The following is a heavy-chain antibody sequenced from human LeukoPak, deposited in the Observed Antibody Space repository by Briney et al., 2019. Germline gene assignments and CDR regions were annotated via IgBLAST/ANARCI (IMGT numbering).Heavy chain of an antibody. V-gene: IGHV4-59*01. J-gene: IGHJ5*02. CDR3: ARLDSSGYFRFDP. D-gene: IGHD3-22*01. CDR2: IYYSGST. CDR1: GDSISSYY. Sequence: PSETLSLTCTVSGDSISSYYWSWIRQPPGKGLEWIGYIYYSGSTNYNPSLKSRVTISVDTSKNQFSLKLSSVTAADTAVYYCARLDSSGYFRFDPWGQGTLVTVSS.